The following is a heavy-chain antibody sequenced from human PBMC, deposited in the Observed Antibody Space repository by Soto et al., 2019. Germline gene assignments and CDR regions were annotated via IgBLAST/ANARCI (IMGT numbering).Heavy chain of an antibody. CDR3: VRDSQATIFGVVDAFDI. V-gene: IGHV4-59*01. CDR2: IYYSGST. D-gene: IGHD3-3*01. Sequence: PSETLSLSCTVSGGSISSYYWSWIRPPPGKGLEWIGYIYYSGSTNYNPSLKSRVTISVDTSKNQFSLKLSSVTAADTAVYYCVRDSQATIFGVVDAFDIWGQGTMVTVSS. CDR1: GGSISSYY. J-gene: IGHJ3*02.